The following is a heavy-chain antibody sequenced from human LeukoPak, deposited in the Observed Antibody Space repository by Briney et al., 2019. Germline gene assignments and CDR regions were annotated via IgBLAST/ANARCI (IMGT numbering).Heavy chain of an antibody. V-gene: IGHV3-21*01. CDR3: ARDIVATLSA. J-gene: IGHJ5*02. D-gene: IGHD5-12*01. Sequence: GGSLRLSCAASGFTFSSYSMNWVRQAPGKGLERVSSTSSSSSYIYYADPVKGRFTISRDNAKNSLYLQMNSLGATDTAEYYCARDIVATLSAWGQGTLVTVSS. CDR2: TSSSSSYI. CDR1: GFTFSSYS.